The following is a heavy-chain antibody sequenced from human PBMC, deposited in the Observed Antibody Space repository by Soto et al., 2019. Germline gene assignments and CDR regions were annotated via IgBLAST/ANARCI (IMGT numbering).Heavy chain of an antibody. D-gene: IGHD6-19*01. J-gene: IGHJ4*02. CDR3: ARDSGAAVATFDS. CDR2: IYYSGST. CDR1: GGSISSYY. V-gene: IGHV4-59*01. Sequence: SETLSLTCTVSGGSISSYYWSWIRQPPGKGLEWIGYIYYSGSTNYNPSLKSRVTISVDTSKNQFSLKLSSVTAADTAVYYCARDSGAAVATFDSWGQGTLVTVSS.